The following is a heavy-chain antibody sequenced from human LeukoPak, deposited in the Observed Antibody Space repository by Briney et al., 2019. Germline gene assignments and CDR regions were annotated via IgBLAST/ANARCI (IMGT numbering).Heavy chain of an antibody. J-gene: IGHJ4*02. CDR1: GYTFTGYY. D-gene: IGHD3-22*01. V-gene: IGHV1-46*01. CDR2: INPSGGST. Sequence: ASVKVSCKASGYTFTGYYMHWVRQAPGQGLEWMGIINPSGGSTSYAQKFQGRVTMTRDTSTSTVYMELSSLRSEDTAVYYCARDRNPSTYYYDSSGYYYVYWGQGTLVTVSS. CDR3: ARDRNPSTYYYDSSGYYYVY.